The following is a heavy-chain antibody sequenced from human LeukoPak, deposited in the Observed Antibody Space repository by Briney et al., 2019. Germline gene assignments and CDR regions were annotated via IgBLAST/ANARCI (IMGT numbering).Heavy chain of an antibody. V-gene: IGHV4-4*02. CDR1: GVAVGGDY. J-gene: IGHJ4*02. CDR3: ARGEERGSGTVHFDY. CDR2: IYHGGST. D-gene: IGHD3-10*01. Sequence: QTRCWAAAGVAVGGDYRGWVSYSTEMWLDRIGEIYHGGSTNYNPSLKSRVTMSVDRSKNQFSLKLSSVTAADTAVYYCARGEERGSGTVHFDYWGQGTLVTVSS.